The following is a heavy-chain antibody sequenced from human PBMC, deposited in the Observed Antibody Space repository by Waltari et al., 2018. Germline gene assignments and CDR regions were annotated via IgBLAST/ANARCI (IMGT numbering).Heavy chain of an antibody. J-gene: IGHJ4*02. V-gene: IGHV3-74*01. D-gene: IGHD6-19*01. CDR3: AGGSGWLTDS. CDR2: SERDGSST. CDR1: GFTFSRYW. Sequence: EVQLVESGGGLVQPGGSLRLSCAASGFTFSRYWMQWVRQAPGKGLVWVSFSERDGSSTTYADSVKGRFTISRDNATNTLYLQMDSLRVEDTAVYYCAGGSGWLTDSWGQGTLVTVSS.